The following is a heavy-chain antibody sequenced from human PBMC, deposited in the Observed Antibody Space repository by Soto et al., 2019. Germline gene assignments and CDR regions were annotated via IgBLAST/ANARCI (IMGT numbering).Heavy chain of an antibody. J-gene: IGHJ4*02. CDR2: MNPNSGNT. D-gene: IGHD5-18*01. Sequence: QVQLVQSGAEVKKPGASVKVSCKASGYTFTSYYINWVRQATGQGLEWMGWMNPNSGNTVYAQKFQGRITMTRNTYISTAYMELSSLRSEDTAVDYCARERSYGHDNWGQGTLVTVSS. CDR1: GYTFTSYY. V-gene: IGHV1-8*01. CDR3: ARERSYGHDN.